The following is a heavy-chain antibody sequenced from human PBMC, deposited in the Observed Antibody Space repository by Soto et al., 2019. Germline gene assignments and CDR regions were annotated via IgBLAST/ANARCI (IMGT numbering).Heavy chain of an antibody. D-gene: IGHD1-26*01. CDR3: TTVGATWMDV. Sequence: EVQLVDSGGGLVQPGGSLRLSCAASGFTVSAYWMHWVRQAPGKGLEWVSGISYDGVGANYADSVQGRFSISRDNVKQMLYLEMNSLTPDDTAVYYCTTVGATWMDVWGQGTKVTVS. CDR1: GFTVSAYW. V-gene: IGHV3-74*01. J-gene: IGHJ6*02. CDR2: ISYDGVGA.